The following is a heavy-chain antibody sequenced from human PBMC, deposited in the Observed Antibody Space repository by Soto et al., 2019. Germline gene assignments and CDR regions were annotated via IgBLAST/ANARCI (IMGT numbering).Heavy chain of an antibody. CDR1: GFTFSSYG. CDR2: ISYDGSNK. CDR3: AKDLAFGYCSSTSCYERLLQPLRFDY. V-gene: IGHV3-30*18. Sequence: VGSLRLSCAASGFTFSSYGMHWVRQAPGKGLEWVAVISYDGSNKYYADSVKGRFTISRDNSKNTLYLQMNSLRAEDTAVYYCAKDLAFGYCSSTSCYERLLQPLRFDYWGQGTLVTVSS. J-gene: IGHJ4*02. D-gene: IGHD2-2*03.